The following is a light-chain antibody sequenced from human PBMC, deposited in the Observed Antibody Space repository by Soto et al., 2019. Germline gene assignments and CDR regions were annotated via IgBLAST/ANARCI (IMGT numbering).Light chain of an antibody. Sequence: IQMTQSPSTLSASVGDRVTITCRASQSISSWLAWYQQRPGKAPKLLIYKASTLESGVPSRFSGGASGTEFTLTISSLQPDDFATYYCQHYIRYPLTFGGGTKVEIK. J-gene: IGKJ4*01. CDR3: QHYIRYPLT. CDR2: KAS. CDR1: QSISSW. V-gene: IGKV1-5*03.